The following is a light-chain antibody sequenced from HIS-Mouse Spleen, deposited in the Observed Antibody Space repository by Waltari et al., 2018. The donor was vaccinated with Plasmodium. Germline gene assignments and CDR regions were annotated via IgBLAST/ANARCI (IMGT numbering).Light chain of an antibody. CDR1: SSTIGSNY. Sequence: QSVLTQPPSASGTPGQRVTISCSGSSSTIGSNYVSWYQQPPGTAPKLLIYRNNQRPSGVPDRFSGSKSGTSASLAISGLRSEDEADYYCAAWDDSLSGRVFGGGTKLTVL. CDR2: RNN. CDR3: AAWDDSLSGRV. J-gene: IGLJ3*02. V-gene: IGLV1-47*01.